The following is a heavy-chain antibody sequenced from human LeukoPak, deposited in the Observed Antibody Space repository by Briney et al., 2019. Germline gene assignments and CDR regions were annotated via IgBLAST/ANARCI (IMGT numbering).Heavy chain of an antibody. J-gene: IGHJ4*02. CDR1: GFTFSSYE. Sequence: GGSLRLSCAASGFTFSSYEMNWVRQAPGKGLEWVSYISSSGSTIYYADSVKGRFTISRDNAKNSLYLQMNSLRAEDTAVYYCARDLNSYDYYDYFDYWGQGTLVTVSS. V-gene: IGHV3-48*03. CDR2: ISSSGSTI. CDR3: ARDLNSYDYYDYFDY. D-gene: IGHD5-18*01.